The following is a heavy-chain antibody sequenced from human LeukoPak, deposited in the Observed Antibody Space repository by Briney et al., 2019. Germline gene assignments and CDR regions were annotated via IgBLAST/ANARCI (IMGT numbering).Heavy chain of an antibody. CDR2: ISYDGSNK. V-gene: IGHV3-30*03. J-gene: IGHJ4*02. D-gene: IGHD3-16*02. CDR3: AREERGPYDYVWGSYRPNYFDY. Sequence: QTGGSLRLSCAASGFTFSSYSMNWVRQAPGKGLEWVAVISYDGSNKYYADSVKGRFTISRDNSKNTLYLQMNSLRAEDTAVYYCAREERGPYDYVWGSYRPNYFDYWGQGTLVTVSS. CDR1: GFTFSSYS.